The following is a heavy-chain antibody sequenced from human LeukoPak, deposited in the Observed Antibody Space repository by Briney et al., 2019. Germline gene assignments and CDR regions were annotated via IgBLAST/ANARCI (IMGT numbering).Heavy chain of an antibody. CDR1: GGSINSYY. CDR3: GRQGYNASYYFLDY. CDR2: IYTSGTT. J-gene: IGHJ4*02. Sequence: KPSETLSLTCTVSGGSINSYYWGWVRQPAGKGLEWIGRIYTSGTTNYSPSFKSRLSMSVDTSKNQFSLTLRSVTAADTAVYYCGRQGYNASYYFLDYWSQGNLVTVSS. D-gene: IGHD1-26*01. V-gene: IGHV4-4*07.